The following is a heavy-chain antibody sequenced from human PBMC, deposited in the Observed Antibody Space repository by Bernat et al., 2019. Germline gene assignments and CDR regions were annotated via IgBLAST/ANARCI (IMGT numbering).Heavy chain of an antibody. CDR3: ARDVEVGGSFESGPTPANFDY. V-gene: IGHV1-18*01. CDR1: GYTFTSYG. CDR2: ISAYNGNT. J-gene: IGHJ4*02. Sequence: QVQLVQSGAEVKKPGASVKVSCKASGYTFTSYGISWVRQAPGQGLEWIGWISAYNGNTNYAQKLQGRVTMTTDTSTSTAYMELRSLRSDDTAVYYCARDVEVGGSFESGPTPANFDYWGQGTLVTVSS. D-gene: IGHD1-26*01.